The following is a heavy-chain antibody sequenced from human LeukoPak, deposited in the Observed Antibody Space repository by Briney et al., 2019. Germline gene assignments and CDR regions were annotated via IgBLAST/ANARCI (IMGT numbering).Heavy chain of an antibody. V-gene: IGHV3-23*01. D-gene: IGHD3-16*02. Sequence: QPGGSLRLSCAASGFTFSSYAMSWVRQAPGKGLEWVSAISGSGGSTYYADSVKGRFTISRDNSKNTLYLQMNSLRAEDTAVYYCEGVGTYYDYVWGSYRPDYWGQGTLVTVSS. J-gene: IGHJ4*02. CDR2: ISGSGGST. CDR1: GFTFSSYA. CDR3: EGVGTYYDYVWGSYRPDY.